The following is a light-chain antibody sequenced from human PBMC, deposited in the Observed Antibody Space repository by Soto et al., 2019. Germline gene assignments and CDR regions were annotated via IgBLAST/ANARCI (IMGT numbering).Light chain of an antibody. V-gene: IGLV2-8*01. CDR1: SSDVGGYNY. Sequence: QSVLTQPPSASGSPGQSVTXXXTXTSSDVGGYNYVSWYQQHPGKAPKLMIYEVSKRPSGVPDRFSGSKSDNTASLTVSGLQAEDEADYYCSSYAAGSNFVFGTGTKVTVL. CDR3: SSYAAGSNFV. CDR2: EVS. J-gene: IGLJ1*01.